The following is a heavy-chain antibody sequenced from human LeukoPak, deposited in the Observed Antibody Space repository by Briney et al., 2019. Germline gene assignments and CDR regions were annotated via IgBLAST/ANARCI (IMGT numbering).Heavy chain of an antibody. CDR1: GGSFSGYY. CDR3: ARGRGGDYVPSRFDY. CDR2: IYSGGST. Sequence: ETLSLTCAVYGGSFSGYYWSWIRQPPGKGLEWVSVIYSGGSTYYADSVKGRFTISTDNSKNTLYLQMNSLRAEDTALYYCARGRGGDYVPSRFDYWGQGTLVTVSS. J-gene: IGHJ4*02. D-gene: IGHD4-17*01. V-gene: IGHV3-53*01.